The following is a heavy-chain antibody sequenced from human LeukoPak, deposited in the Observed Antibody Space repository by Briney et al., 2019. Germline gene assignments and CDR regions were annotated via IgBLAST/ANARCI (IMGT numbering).Heavy chain of an antibody. J-gene: IGHJ4*02. CDR3: ARVSSGWYGVIDY. D-gene: IGHD6-19*01. V-gene: IGHV4-34*01. CDR1: GGSFSGCY. Sequence: KSSETLSLTCAVYGGSFSGCYWSWIRQPPGKGLEWIGEINHSGSTNYNPSLKSRVTISVDTSKNQFSLKLSSVTAADTAVYYCARVSSGWYGVIDYWGQGTLVTVSS. CDR2: INHSGST.